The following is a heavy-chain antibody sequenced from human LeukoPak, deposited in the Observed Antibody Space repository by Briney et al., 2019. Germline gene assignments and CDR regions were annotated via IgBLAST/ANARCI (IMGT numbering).Heavy chain of an antibody. CDR3: ARDRPSYYYDSSGYYLDY. V-gene: IGHV4-39*02. D-gene: IGHD3-22*01. CDR1: GGSISSSSYY. J-gene: IGHJ4*02. CDR2: IYYSGST. Sequence: SETLSLTCTVSGGSISSSSYYWGWIRQPPGKGLEWIGSIYYSGSTYYNPSLKSRVTISVDTSKNQFSLKLSSVTAADTAVYYCARDRPSYYYDSSGYYLDYWGQGTLVTVSS.